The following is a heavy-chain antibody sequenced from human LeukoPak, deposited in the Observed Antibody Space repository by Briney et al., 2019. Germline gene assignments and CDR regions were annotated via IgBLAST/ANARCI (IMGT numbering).Heavy chain of an antibody. CDR3: ARSPTIDYYYGMDV. D-gene: IGHD1-14*01. V-gene: IGHV1-69*13. CDR1: GYTFTSYY. Sequence: ASVKVSCKASGYTFTSYYMHWVRQAPGQGLEWMGGIIPIFGTANYAQKFQGRVTITADGSTSTAYMELSSLRSEDTAVYYCARSPTIDYYYGMDVWGQGTTVTVSS. J-gene: IGHJ6*02. CDR2: IIPIFGTA.